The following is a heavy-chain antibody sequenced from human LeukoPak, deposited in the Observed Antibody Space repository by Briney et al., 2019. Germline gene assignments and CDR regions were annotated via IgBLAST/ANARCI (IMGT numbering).Heavy chain of an antibody. Sequence: ASVKVSCKTSGYAFINYAINWVRQAPGQGLEWMGWINTNTGNPTYAQGFTGRFVFSLDTSVSTTYLQISSLETEDTAIYYCSRSNNDGDYLGVGFDYWGQGALVTVSS. V-gene: IGHV7-4-1*02. J-gene: IGHJ4*02. CDR2: INTNTGNP. D-gene: IGHD4-17*01. CDR1: GYAFINYA. CDR3: SRSNNDGDYLGVGFDY.